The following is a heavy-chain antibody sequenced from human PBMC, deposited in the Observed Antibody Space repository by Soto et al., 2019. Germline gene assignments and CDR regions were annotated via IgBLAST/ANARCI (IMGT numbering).Heavy chain of an antibody. Sequence: SVKVSCKASGGTFSSYAISWVRQAPGQGLEWMGGIVPIFGTANYAQKFQGRVTITADKSTSTAYMELSSLRSEDTAVYYCARIDSHRGPYYGSGSKQYYYYGMDVWGQGTTVTVSS. V-gene: IGHV1-69*06. D-gene: IGHD3-10*01. J-gene: IGHJ6*02. CDR3: ARIDSHRGPYYGSGSKQYYYYGMDV. CDR2: IVPIFGTA. CDR1: GGTFSSYA.